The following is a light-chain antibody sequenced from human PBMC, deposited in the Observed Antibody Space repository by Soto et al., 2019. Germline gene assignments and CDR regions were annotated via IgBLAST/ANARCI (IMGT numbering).Light chain of an antibody. Sequence: QSVLTQPPSASGAPGQRVTISCSGTISNIGDNHVFWYHHLPGRAPKLLIYDNNKRRSGIPDRFSGSRSGTSATLAITGLQSGDEADYFCGTWDATMSGVLFGGGTKLTVL. V-gene: IGLV1-51*01. CDR2: DNN. CDR1: ISNIGDNH. J-gene: IGLJ2*01. CDR3: GTWDATMSGVL.